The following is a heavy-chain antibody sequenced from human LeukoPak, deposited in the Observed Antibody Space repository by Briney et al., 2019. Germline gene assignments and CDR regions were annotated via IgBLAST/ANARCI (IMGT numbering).Heavy chain of an antibody. CDR2: IYSTGST. CDR3: ARHESAVGALFH. V-gene: IGHV4-59*08. CDR1: GGTISRYY. D-gene: IGHD1-26*01. J-gene: IGHJ4*02. Sequence: PSETLSLTCAVSGGTISRYYWSWIRESPGKGLEWIGYIYSTGSTNSSPSLKSRVSISVDTSKSQFSLNMRSVTAADTAVYYCARHESAVGALFHWGQGVLVTVSS.